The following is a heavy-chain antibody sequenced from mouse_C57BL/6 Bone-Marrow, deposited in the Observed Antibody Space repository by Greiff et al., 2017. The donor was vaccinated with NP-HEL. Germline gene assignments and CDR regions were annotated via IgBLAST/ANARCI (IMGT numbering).Heavy chain of an antibody. Sequence: EVQLVESGGGLVQSGRSLRLSCATSGFTFSDFYMEWVRQAPGKGLEWIAARRNKANDYTTEYSASVKGRFIVSRDTSQSILYLQKYALRAEDTAIYYCARDSYGSSPSYAIDYWGQGTSVTVSS. D-gene: IGHD1-1*01. CDR3: ARDSYGSSPSYAIDY. CDR2: RRNKANDYTT. J-gene: IGHJ4*01. CDR1: GFTFSDFY. V-gene: IGHV7-1*01.